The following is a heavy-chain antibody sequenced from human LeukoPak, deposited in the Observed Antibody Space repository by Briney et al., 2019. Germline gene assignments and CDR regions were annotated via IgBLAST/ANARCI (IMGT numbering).Heavy chain of an antibody. CDR3: ARHGSSYSFDC. J-gene: IGHJ4*02. Sequence: SETLSLTCTVSGGSISGYYWSWIRQPPGKGQEWIDYITYSGSTNYNPSLKSRVTMSVDTSKNQFSLRLSSVTAADTAVYYCARHGSSYSFDCWGQGTLVTVSS. D-gene: IGHD6-13*01. CDR2: ITYSGST. CDR1: GGSISGYY. V-gene: IGHV4-59*08.